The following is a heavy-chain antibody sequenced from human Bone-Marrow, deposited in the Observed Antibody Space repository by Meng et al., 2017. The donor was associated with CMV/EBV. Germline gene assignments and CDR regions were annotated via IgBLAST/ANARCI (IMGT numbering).Heavy chain of an antibody. V-gene: IGHV1-8*01. J-gene: IGHJ5*02. CDR3: ARVPGFDP. Sequence: ASVKVSCKASGYTFTNYDINWVRQATGQGLEWMGWMNPNSGNTGYAHKFQGRVTVTRNTSINTAYMEVSSLRYEDTAVYYCARVPGFDPWGQGTLVTVSS. CDR1: GYTFTNYD. CDR2: MNPNSGNT.